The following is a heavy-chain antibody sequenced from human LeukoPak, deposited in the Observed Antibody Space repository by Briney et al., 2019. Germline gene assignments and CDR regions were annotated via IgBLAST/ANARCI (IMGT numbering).Heavy chain of an antibody. CDR2: INPSGGST. D-gene: IGHD5-12*01. CDR1: GYTFTSYY. J-gene: IGHJ3*02. V-gene: IGHV1-46*01. CDR3: ARALEYSGYDSHAFDI. Sequence: ASVKVSCKASGYTFTSYYMHWVRQAPGQGLEWMGIINPSGGSTSYAQKFRGRVTMTRGTSTSTVYMELSSLRSEDTAVYYCARALEYSGYDSHAFDIWGQGTMVTVSS.